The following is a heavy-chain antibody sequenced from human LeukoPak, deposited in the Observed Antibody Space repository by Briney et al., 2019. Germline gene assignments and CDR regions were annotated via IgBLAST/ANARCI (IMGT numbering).Heavy chain of an antibody. CDR1: GYTLTELS. V-gene: IGHV1-24*01. J-gene: IGHJ4*02. D-gene: IGHD5-12*01. CDR3: ATQPRGYAESEHPAPYY. CDR2: FDPEDGET. Sequence: ASVKVSCKVSGYTLTELSMHWVRQAPGKGLEWMGGFDPEDGETIYAQKFQGRVTMTEDTSTDTAYMELSSLRSEDTAVYYCATQPRGYAESEHPAPYYWGQGTLVTVSS.